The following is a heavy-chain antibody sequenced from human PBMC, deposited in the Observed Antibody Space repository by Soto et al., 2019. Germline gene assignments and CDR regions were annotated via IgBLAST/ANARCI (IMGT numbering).Heavy chain of an antibody. D-gene: IGHD3-10*01. CDR3: AKDATMVRDGPWFDP. CDR2: ISGSGGST. Sequence: GGSLRLSCAASGFTFSSYAMSWVRQAPGKGLEWVSAISGSGGSTYYADSVKGRFTISRDNSKNTLYLQMNSMRAEDTAVYYCAKDATMVRDGPWFDPWRQGTLVTVSS. J-gene: IGHJ5*02. V-gene: IGHV3-23*01. CDR1: GFTFSSYA.